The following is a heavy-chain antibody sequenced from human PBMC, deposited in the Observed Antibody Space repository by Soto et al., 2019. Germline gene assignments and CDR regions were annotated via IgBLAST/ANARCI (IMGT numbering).Heavy chain of an antibody. CDR1: GGTFSSYA. Sequence: ASVKVSCKASGGTFSSYAISWLRQSAGQGLEWMGGIIPIFGTANYAQKFQGRVTITADESTSTAYMELSSLRSEDTAVYYCARSPYAAARNYYYYGMDVWGQGTTVTVSS. D-gene: IGHD6-6*01. CDR3: ARSPYAAARNYYYYGMDV. J-gene: IGHJ6*02. V-gene: IGHV1-69*13. CDR2: IIPIFGTA.